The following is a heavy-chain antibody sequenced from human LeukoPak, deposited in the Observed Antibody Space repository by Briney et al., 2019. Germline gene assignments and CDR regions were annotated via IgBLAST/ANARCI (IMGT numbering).Heavy chain of an antibody. D-gene: IGHD6-19*01. CDR2: IRYDGSNK. CDR3: AKGLGIAGAGRVHDAFDI. Sequence: GGSLRLSCAASGFTFSSYGMHWVRQAPGKGLEWVAFIRYDGSNKYYADSVKGRFTISRDNSKNTLYLQMNSLRAEDTAVYYFAKGLGIAGAGRVHDAFDIWGQGTMVTVSS. CDR1: GFTFSSYG. V-gene: IGHV3-30*02. J-gene: IGHJ3*02.